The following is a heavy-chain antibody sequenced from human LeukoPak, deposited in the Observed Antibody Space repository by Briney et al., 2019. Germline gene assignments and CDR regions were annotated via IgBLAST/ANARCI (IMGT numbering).Heavy chain of an antibody. CDR2: INPNSGGT. J-gene: IGHJ3*02. V-gene: IGHV1-2*02. CDR3: ARHNWNLNGAFDI. Sequence: GASVKVSCKASGYTFTGYYMHWVRQAPGQGLEWMGWINPNSGGTNYAQKFQGRVTMTRDTSISTAYMELSRLRSDDTAVYYCARHNWNLNGAFDIWGQGTMVTVSS. D-gene: IGHD1-20*01. CDR1: GYTFTGYY.